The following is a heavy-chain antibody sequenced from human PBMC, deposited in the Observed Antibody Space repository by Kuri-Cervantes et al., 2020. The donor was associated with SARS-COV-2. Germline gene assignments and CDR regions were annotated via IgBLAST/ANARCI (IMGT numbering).Heavy chain of an antibody. Sequence: ASVTVSCKVSGYTLTELSMHWVRQAPGKGLEWMGGFDPEDGETIYAQKFQGRVTMTEDTSTDTAYMELSSLRSEDTAVYYCATGMRYDSDGWYYYGMDVRGQGTTVTVSS. CDR1: GYTLTELS. V-gene: IGHV1-24*01. CDR3: ATGMRYDSDGWYYYGMDV. J-gene: IGHJ6*02. D-gene: IGHD3-3*01. CDR2: FDPEDGET.